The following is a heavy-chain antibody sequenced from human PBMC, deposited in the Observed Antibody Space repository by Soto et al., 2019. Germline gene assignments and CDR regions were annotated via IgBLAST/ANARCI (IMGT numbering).Heavy chain of an antibody. CDR3: AREERLGYYDSSGYFGY. D-gene: IGHD3-22*01. CDR2: IIPIFGTA. V-gene: IGHV1-69*13. J-gene: IGHJ4*02. Sequence: SVKVSCKASGGTFSSYAISWVRQAPGQGLEWMGGIIPIFGTANYAQKFQGRVTITADESTSTAYMELSSLRSEDTAVYYCAREERLGYYDSSGYFGYWGQGTLVTVSS. CDR1: GGTFSSYA.